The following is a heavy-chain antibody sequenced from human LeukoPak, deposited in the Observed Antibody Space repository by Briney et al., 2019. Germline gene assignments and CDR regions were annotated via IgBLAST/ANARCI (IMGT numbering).Heavy chain of an antibody. J-gene: IGHJ6*02. V-gene: IGHV4-59*01. CDR1: GGPIRSYY. CDR3: ARVSAAGMEFHYGMDV. D-gene: IGHD6-13*01. Sequence: PSETLSLTCTVSGGPIRSYYWSWMRQPPGKGLEWIGNIHYSEGTNFNPSLKSRVAIAVDTSKNQFSLSMRSVTAADTAVYYCARVSAAGMEFHYGMDVWGQGTTVFVSS. CDR2: IHYSEGT.